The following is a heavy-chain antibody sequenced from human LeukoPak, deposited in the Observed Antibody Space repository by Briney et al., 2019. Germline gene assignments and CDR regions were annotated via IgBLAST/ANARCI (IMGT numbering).Heavy chain of an antibody. J-gene: IGHJ3*02. CDR3: SRRNSLYDAFDI. CDR2: VFHTGSR. V-gene: IGHV4-4*02. Sequence: PSETLSLTCTVSGGSIVASDWWTWVRQIPGKGPEWIGEVFHTGSRNCSPSLKGRVTVSIDKYKSQFYLQLSSVTAADTGVYFCSRRNSLYDAFDIWGQGTLIAVSS. CDR1: GGSIVASDW. D-gene: IGHD2-21*01.